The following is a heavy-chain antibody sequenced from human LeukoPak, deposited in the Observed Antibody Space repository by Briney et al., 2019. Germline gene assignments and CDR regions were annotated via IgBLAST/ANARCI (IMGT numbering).Heavy chain of an antibody. CDR2: INPNSGGT. CDR3: ARGPYGDLDFDY. J-gene: IGHJ4*02. CDR1: GYTFTGYY. V-gene: IGHV1-2*06. Sequence: ASVKVSCKASGYTFTGYYMHWVRQAPGQGLEWMGRINPNSGGTNYAQKFQGRVTMTRDTSTSTVYMELSSLRSEDTAVYYCARGPYGDLDFDYWGQGTLVTVSS. D-gene: IGHD4-17*01.